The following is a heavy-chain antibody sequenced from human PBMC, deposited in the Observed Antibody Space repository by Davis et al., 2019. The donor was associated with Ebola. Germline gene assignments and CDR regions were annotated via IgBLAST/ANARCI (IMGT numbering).Heavy chain of an antibody. CDR2: ISDDGSNK. CDR1: CFTFSSRG. Sequence: GESLTISCAASCFTFSSRGMHWVRQAPGKGLEWVALISDDGSNKYYADSVKGRFTISRDNSKNTVYLQMNSLRVEDTAVYYCAKAKHAVYYYYGMDVWGQGTPVTVPS. CDR3: AKAKHAVYYYYGMDV. V-gene: IGHV3-30*18. J-gene: IGHJ6*02.